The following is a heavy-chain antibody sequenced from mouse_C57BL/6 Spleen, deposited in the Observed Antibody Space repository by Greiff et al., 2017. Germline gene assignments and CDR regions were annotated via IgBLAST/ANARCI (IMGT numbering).Heavy chain of an antibody. CDR2: INPSSGYT. CDR3: ARTELFYAMDY. J-gene: IGHJ4*01. D-gene: IGHD4-1*01. V-gene: IGHV1-4*01. Sequence: QVQLQQSGAELVRPGASVKMSCKASGYTFTSYTMNWVKQRPGQGLEWIGYINPSSGYTKYNQKFKDKATLTADKSSSTAYMQLSSLTSEDSAVYYCARTELFYAMDYWGQGTSVTVSS. CDR1: GYTFTSYT.